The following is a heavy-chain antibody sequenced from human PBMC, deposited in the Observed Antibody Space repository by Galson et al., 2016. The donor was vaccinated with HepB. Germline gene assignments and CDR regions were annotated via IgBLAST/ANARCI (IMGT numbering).Heavy chain of an antibody. J-gene: IGHJ4*02. Sequence: SLRLSCAASGYTFSNYWMHWVRQAPGKGLVWVSRINSDGTNTRYADSVKGRFTIPRDNAKNTLYLQMSSLRAEDTAVYYCARGLLEISATTVGYWGQGTLVTVSS. CDR3: ARGLLEISATTVGY. CDR1: GYTFSNYW. CDR2: INSDGTNT. D-gene: IGHD5-24*01. V-gene: IGHV3-74*01.